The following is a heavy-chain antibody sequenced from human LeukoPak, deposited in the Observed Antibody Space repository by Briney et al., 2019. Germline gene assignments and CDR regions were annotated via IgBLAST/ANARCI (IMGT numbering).Heavy chain of an antibody. CDR1: GFTFSSYA. J-gene: IGHJ4*02. V-gene: IGHV3-23*01. CDR3: AKGKDGFNYEDY. D-gene: IGHD5-24*01. Sequence: GGSLRLSCAASGFTFSSYAMSWVCQAPGKGLEWVSTISGSGASTYYADSVKGRFTISRDNSKNTLYLQLNTLRAEDTAVYYCAKGKDGFNYEDYWGQGTLVTVSS. CDR2: ISGSGAST.